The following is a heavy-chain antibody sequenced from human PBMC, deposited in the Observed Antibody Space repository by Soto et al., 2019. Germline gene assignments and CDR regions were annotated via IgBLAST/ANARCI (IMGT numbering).Heavy chain of an antibody. Sequence: QVQLVKSGAEVRKPGSSVKVSCQASGGTFSNSTVTWVRQAPGQGLEWMGRLIPILGLANYAQKFRGRLTITADKSTTTAYMELISLRSEDMAIYYCARFKLGDDYWGQGTLVTVSS. D-gene: IGHD5-12*01. CDR1: GGTFSNST. CDR3: ARFKLGDDY. CDR2: LIPILGLA. J-gene: IGHJ4*02. V-gene: IGHV1-69*02.